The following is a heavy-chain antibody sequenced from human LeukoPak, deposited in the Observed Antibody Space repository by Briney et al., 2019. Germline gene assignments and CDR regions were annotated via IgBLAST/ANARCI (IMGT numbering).Heavy chain of an antibody. J-gene: IGHJ3*02. V-gene: IGHV4-59*01. D-gene: IGHD4-17*01. CDR1: GGSISSYY. CDR2: IYYSGST. Sequence: NTSETLSLTCTVSGGSISSYYWSWIRQPPGKGLEWIGYIYYSGSTNYNPSLKSRVTISVDTSKNQFSLKLSSVTAADTAVYYCARDVYGDQGAFDIWGQGTMVTVSS. CDR3: ARDVYGDQGAFDI.